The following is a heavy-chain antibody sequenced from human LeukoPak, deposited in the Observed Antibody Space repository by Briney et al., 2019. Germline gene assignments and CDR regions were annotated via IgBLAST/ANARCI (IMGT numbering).Heavy chain of an antibody. V-gene: IGHV3-48*01. J-gene: IGHJ4*02. CDR3: ARGYNHQIAAANDY. CDR1: GFTFNTYT. CDR2: ISSTSTFT. D-gene: IGHD6-13*01. Sequence: GGSLRLSCAASGFTFNTYTFNWVRQAPGKGLEWVAFISSTSTFTYYADSVKGRFTISRDNAKNSLFLQMNSLRVEDTAIHYCARGYNHQIAAANDYWGQGALVTVSS.